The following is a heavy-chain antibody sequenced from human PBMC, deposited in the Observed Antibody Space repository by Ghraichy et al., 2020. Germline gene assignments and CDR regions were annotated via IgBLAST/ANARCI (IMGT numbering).Heavy chain of an antibody. V-gene: IGHV3-7*03. Sequence: GSLRLSCAASGFTLSDYWMNWVRQAPGKGLQWVGNIKQDGSEKFYVDSVKGRFTISRDNAKNSLFLQMSSLRAEDTGVYYCARGTLVLDYWGQGSPVTVSS. CDR3: ARGTLVLDY. D-gene: IGHD2-8*02. CDR1: GFTLSDYW. CDR2: IKQDGSEK. J-gene: IGHJ4*02.